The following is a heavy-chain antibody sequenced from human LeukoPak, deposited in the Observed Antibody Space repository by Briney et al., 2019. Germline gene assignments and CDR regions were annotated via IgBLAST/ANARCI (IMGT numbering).Heavy chain of an antibody. V-gene: IGHV3-21*01. J-gene: IGHJ4*02. Sequence: GGSLRLSCAASGFTFNTFNMTWVRQAPGKGLKWVSSITSGGDYIYYADSVKGRFTTSRDNAKNSLSLQLNSLRVEDTAVYYCARGHYDVLAASYKWTPDYWGQGTLVTVSS. CDR1: GFTFNTFN. CDR3: ARGHYDVLAASYKWTPDY. CDR2: ITSGGDYI. D-gene: IGHD3-9*01.